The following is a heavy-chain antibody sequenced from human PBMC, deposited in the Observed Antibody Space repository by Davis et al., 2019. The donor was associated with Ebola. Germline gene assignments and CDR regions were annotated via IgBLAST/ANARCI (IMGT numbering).Heavy chain of an antibody. J-gene: IGHJ4*02. Sequence: ASVKVSCKASGYTFISYYMHWVRQAPGQGLEWMGIINPSGGSTSYAQKFQGRVTMTRDTSTSTVYMELSSLRSEDTAVYYCARESREARPFDYWGQGTLVTVSS. CDR3: ARESREARPFDY. D-gene: IGHD6-6*01. CDR2: INPSGGST. CDR1: GYTFISYY. V-gene: IGHV1-46*01.